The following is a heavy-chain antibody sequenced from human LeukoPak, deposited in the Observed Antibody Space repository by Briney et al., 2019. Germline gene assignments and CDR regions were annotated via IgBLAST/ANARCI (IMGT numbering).Heavy chain of an antibody. CDR3: AKEIWPTVTIPGWTYFDY. J-gene: IGHJ4*02. D-gene: IGHD4-17*01. CDR2: IRYDGVNK. CDR1: EFTFSSYG. Sequence: GGSLRLSCAASEFTFSSYGMHWVRQAPGKGLEWVAFIRYDGVNKYYADSVKCRFTISRDNSKNTLYLQMNSLRAEDAAVYYCAKEIWPTVTIPGWTYFDYWGQGTLVTVSS. V-gene: IGHV3-30*02.